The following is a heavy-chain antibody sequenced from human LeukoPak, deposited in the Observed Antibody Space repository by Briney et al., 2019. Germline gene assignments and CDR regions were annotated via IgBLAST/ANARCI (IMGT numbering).Heavy chain of an antibody. CDR1: GFTFSSYE. J-gene: IGHJ5*02. Sequence: GGSLGLSCAASGFTFSSYEMNWVRQAPGKGLEWVSYISSSGSTIYYADSVKGRFTISRDNAKNSLYLQMNSLRAEDTAVYYCASLGLGTTGTWGQGTLVTVSS. V-gene: IGHV3-48*03. CDR3: ASLGLGTTGT. CDR2: ISSSGSTI. D-gene: IGHD1-1*01.